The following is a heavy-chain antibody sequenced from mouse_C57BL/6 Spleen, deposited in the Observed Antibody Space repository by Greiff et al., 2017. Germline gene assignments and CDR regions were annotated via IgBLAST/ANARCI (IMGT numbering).Heavy chain of an antibody. CDR2: IDPENGDT. J-gene: IGHJ1*03. V-gene: IGHV14-4*01. CDR1: GFNIKDDY. Sequence: EVQLQQSGAELVRPGASVKLSCTASGFNIKDDYMHWVKQRPEQGLEWIGWIDPENGDTEYASKFQGKATITADTSSNTAYLQLSSLTSEDTAVYYCTLVSTNRYFDVWGTGTTVTVSS. D-gene: IGHD2-1*01. CDR3: TLVSTNRYFDV.